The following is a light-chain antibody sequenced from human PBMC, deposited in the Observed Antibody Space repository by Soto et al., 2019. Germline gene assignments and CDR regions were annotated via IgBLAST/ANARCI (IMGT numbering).Light chain of an antibody. CDR3: QQYYSYPRT. J-gene: IGKJ1*01. Sequence: AIRMTQSPSSFSASTGDRVTITCRASQGISSYLAWYQQKPGKAPKLLIYAASTLQSGVPSRFSGSGSGTDFTLTISCLQYEDFETYYCQQYYSYPRTLGQGTKVDIK. CDR2: AAS. V-gene: IGKV1-8*01. CDR1: QGISSY.